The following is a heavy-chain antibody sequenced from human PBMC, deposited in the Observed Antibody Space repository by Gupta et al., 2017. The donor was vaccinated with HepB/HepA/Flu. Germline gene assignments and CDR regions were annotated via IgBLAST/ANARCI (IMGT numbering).Heavy chain of an antibody. CDR3: ASGDHGDSATGAYDI. J-gene: IGHJ3*02. D-gene: IGHD2-21*02. CDR2: IHHSGTT. Sequence: QVQLQESGPGLVKLSDTLALTCAVSGASIRAGFYWGWIRQPPGKGLEWIGNIHHSGTTYYNPSLKSRVNVAVDTSTNHFSLNLTSVTAADTAVYYCASGDHGDSATGAYDIWGQGSMVIVSS. V-gene: IGHV4-38-2*01. CDR1: GASIRAGFY.